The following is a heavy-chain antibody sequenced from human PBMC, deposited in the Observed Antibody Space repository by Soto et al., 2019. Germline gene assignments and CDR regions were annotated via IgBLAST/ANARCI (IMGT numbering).Heavy chain of an antibody. D-gene: IGHD6-6*01. CDR1: GFTFSSYG. V-gene: IGHV3-30*18. CDR2: ISYDGNNK. J-gene: IGHJ4*02. Sequence: QVQLVESGGGVVQPGRSVRLYCAASGFTFSSYGMHWVRQAPGKGLKWVAAISYDGNNKYYADSVKGRFTISRDNSMNTLDMQMDGLRAEDAAVYYCAKTYRSISSFYFLDFWGQGTLVTVSS. CDR3: AKTYRSISSFYFLDF.